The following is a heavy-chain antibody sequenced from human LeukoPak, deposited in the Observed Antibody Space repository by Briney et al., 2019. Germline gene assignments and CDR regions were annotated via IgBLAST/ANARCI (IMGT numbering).Heavy chain of an antibody. J-gene: IGHJ4*02. Sequence: GRSLRLSCAPSALTFSSYGVRCVRQAPGKGREWVAVIWYDGSNTYYADSVKGRFPISRDNSKTTLYLQMSSVMAEVTAVYYFARDGSGDSYGQPFDYWGQGTLVTVSS. D-gene: IGHD5-18*01. CDR3: ARDGSGDSYGQPFDY. CDR2: IWYDGSNT. CDR1: ALTFSSYG. V-gene: IGHV3-33*01.